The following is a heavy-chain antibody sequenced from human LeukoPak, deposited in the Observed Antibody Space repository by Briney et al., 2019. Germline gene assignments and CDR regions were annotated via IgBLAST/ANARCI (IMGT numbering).Heavy chain of an antibody. J-gene: IGHJ4*02. CDR3: AKDESSGPLDY. CDR1: GFTFSSYA. V-gene: IGHV3-23*01. Sequence: GGSLRLSCAASGFTFSSYAMTWVRQAPGKGLEWVSAISGSGGSTYYADSVEGRFTISRDNSKNTLYLQMNSLRAEDTAVYYCAKDESSGPLDYWGQGTLVTVSS. D-gene: IGHD6-19*01. CDR2: ISGSGGST.